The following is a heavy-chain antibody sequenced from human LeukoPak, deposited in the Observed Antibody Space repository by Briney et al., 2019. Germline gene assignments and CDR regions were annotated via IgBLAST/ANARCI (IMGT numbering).Heavy chain of an antibody. V-gene: IGHV1-46*01. CDR2: INPSGGST. D-gene: IGHD2/OR15-2a*01. Sequence: GASVKVSCKASGYTFTSYYMHWVRQAPGQGLEWMGIINPSGGSTSYAQKFQGRVTMTRDTSTSTVYMKLSSLRSEDTAVYYCARDPTARLSVQYYFDYWGQGTLVTVSS. J-gene: IGHJ4*02. CDR1: GYTFTSYY. CDR3: ARDPTARLSVQYYFDY.